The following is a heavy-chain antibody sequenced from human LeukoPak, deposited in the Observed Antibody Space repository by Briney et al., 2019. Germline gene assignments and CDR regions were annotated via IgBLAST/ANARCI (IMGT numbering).Heavy chain of an antibody. V-gene: IGHV4-38-2*02. Sequence: SETLSLTCTVSGYSISSGYFWGWIRQPPGKGLEWIGSIYHSGSTSYNPSLKSRLTISVDTSKNQFSLKLNFVTAADTAVYYCAELGITMIGGVWGKGTTVTISS. J-gene: IGHJ6*04. CDR1: GYSISSGYF. CDR2: IYHSGST. CDR3: AELGITMIGGV. D-gene: IGHD3-10*02.